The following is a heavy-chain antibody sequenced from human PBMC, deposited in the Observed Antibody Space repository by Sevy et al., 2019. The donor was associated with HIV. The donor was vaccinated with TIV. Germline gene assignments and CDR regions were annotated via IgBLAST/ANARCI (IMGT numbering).Heavy chain of an antibody. D-gene: IGHD1-26*01. V-gene: IGHV3-74*01. CDR1: GFTFSSYW. J-gene: IGHJ4*02. CDR3: ARVGSIVGATRVNYFDY. CDR2: INSDGSST. Sequence: GGSLRLSCAASGFTFSSYWMHWVRQAPGKGLVWVSRINSDGSSTSYADSVKGRFTISRDNAKNTLYLQMNSLRAEDTAVYYWARVGSIVGATRVNYFDYWGQGTLVTVSS.